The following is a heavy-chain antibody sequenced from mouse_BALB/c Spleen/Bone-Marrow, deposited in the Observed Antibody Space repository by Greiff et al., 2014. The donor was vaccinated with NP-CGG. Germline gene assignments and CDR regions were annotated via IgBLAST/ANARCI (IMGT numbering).Heavy chain of an antibody. CDR2: FYPGSGSI. J-gene: IGHJ1*01. D-gene: IGHD2-10*02. Sequence: VQRVESGAGLVKPGASVKLSCKASGYTFTEYIIHWVKQRSGQGLEWIGWFYPGSGSIKYNEKFKDMATLTADKSSSTVYMELSRLTSEDSAVYFCARHESYGNYLYFDVWGAGTTVTVSS. CDR3: ARHESYGNYLYFDV. CDR1: GYTFTEYI. V-gene: IGHV1-62-2*01.